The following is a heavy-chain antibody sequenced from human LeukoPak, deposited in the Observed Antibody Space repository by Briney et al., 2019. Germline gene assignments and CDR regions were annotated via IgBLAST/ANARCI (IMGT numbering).Heavy chain of an antibody. CDR1: GFTFSSYA. V-gene: IGHV3-23*01. Sequence: AGGSLRLSCAASGFTFSSYAMSWVRQAPGKGLEWVSVISGSGGSTYYADSVKGRFTISRDNTKNTLYLQMNSLRAEDTAVYYCAKGEFGYSSGWSGRFDPWGQGTLVTVSS. CDR3: AKGEFGYSSGWSGRFDP. D-gene: IGHD6-19*01. CDR2: ISGSGGST. J-gene: IGHJ5*02.